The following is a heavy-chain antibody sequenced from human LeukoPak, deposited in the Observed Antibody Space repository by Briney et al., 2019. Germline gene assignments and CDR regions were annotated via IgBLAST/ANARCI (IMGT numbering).Heavy chain of an antibody. J-gene: IGHJ4*02. CDR1: GFTFSSYS. V-gene: IGHV3-48*02. Sequence: GGSLRLSCAASGFTFSSYSMNWVRQGPGKGLEWISYVNSRGNTIFYADSVKGRFTISRDNAKNSLSLQMNSLRDDDTAVYYCATSALAVAGTDEFDFWGQGTLVTVSS. CDR2: VNSRGNTI. CDR3: ATSALAVAGTDEFDF. D-gene: IGHD6-19*01.